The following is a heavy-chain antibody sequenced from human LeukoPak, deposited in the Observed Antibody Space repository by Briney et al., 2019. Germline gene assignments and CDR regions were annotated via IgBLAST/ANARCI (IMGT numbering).Heavy chain of an antibody. D-gene: IGHD3-22*01. CDR1: GFTFDDYG. J-gene: IGHJ4*02. CDR3: ARRTGENYYDSSGKYYFDY. CDR2: INWNGGST. Sequence: GGSLRLSCAASGFTFDDYGMSCVRQAPGKGLEWVSGINWNGGSTGYADSVKGRFTISRDNAKNSLYLQMNSLRAEDTALYYCARRTGENYYDSSGKYYFDYWGQGTLVTVSS. V-gene: IGHV3-20*04.